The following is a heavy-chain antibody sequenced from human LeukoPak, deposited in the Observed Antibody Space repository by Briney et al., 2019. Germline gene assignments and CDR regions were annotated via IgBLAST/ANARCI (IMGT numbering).Heavy chain of an antibody. D-gene: IGHD3-10*01. CDR1: GYTFTSYA. CDR2: INAGNGNT. J-gene: IGHJ5*02. Sequence: GASVKVSCKASGYTFTSYAMHWVRQAPGQRLEWMGWINAGNGNTKYSQKFQGRVTITRDTSASTAHMELSSLRSEDTAVYYCARGEVIIMLRGVIGSNWLDLWGQGTLVTVSS. V-gene: IGHV1-3*01. CDR3: ARGEVIIMLRGVIGSNWLDL.